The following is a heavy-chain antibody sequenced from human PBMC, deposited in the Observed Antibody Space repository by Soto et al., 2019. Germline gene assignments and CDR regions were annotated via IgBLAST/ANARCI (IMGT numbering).Heavy chain of an antibody. J-gene: IGHJ5*02. CDR1: GYTFTSYD. CDR3: ASSCYYGSGSYYTSQCSWFDP. V-gene: IGHV1-8*01. Sequence: GASVKVSCKASGYTFTSYDINWVRQATGQGLEWMGWMNPNSGNTGYAQKFQGRVTMTRDTSTSTVYMELSSLRSEDTAVYYCASSCYYGSGSYYTSQCSWFDPWGQGTLVTVSS. CDR2: MNPNSGNT. D-gene: IGHD3-10*01.